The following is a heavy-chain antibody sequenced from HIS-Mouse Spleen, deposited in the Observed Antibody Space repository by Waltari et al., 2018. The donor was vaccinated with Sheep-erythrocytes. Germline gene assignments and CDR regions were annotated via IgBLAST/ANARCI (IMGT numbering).Heavy chain of an antibody. V-gene: IGHV3-30*16. D-gene: IGHD3-22*01. J-gene: IGHJ4*02. CDR2: ISYDRSNK. Sequence: QVQLVESGGGVVQPGRSLRLSCAGSGFTFSSFSMHWVRPAAGKGVECVAVISYDRSNKDYANAVEGRFTISRDNSKNTLYLQMNSLRAEDTAVYYCARSDYYDRRLGLGVYWGQGTLVTVSS. CDR3: ARSDYYDRRLGLGVY. CDR1: GFTFSSFS.